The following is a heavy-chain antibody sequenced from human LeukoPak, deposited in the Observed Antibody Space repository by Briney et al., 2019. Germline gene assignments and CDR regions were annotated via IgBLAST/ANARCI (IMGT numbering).Heavy chain of an antibody. V-gene: IGHV3-7*01. CDR2: LNQDGSER. Sequence: GGSLRLSCAASGFTFSSYWMSWVRQTPGKGLEWVAHLNQDGSERYYVDSVKGRFTISRENAKNSLYLQMNSLRAEDTAVYYCARDFSGIVDTVLVYYFDYWGQGTLVTVSS. CDR3: ARDFSGIVDTVLVYYFDY. D-gene: IGHD5-18*01. J-gene: IGHJ4*02. CDR1: GFTFSSYW.